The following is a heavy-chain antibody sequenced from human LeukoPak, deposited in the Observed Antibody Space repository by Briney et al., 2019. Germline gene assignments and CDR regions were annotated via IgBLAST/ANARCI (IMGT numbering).Heavy chain of an antibody. CDR2: ISAYNGNT. CDR3: ARLYSSGWYSDWYFDL. D-gene: IGHD6-19*01. V-gene: IGHV1-18*01. CDR1: GYTFTSYG. J-gene: IGHJ2*01. Sequence: GASVKVSCKASGYTFTSYGISWVRQAPGQGLEWMGWISAYNGNTNYAQKLQGRVTMTTDTSTSTAYMELRSLRSDDTAVYYCARLYSSGWYSDWYFDLWGRGTLATVSS.